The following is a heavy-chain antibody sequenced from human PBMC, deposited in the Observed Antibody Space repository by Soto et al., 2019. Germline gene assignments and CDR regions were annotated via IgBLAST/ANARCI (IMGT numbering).Heavy chain of an antibody. V-gene: IGHV2-5*02. J-gene: IGHJ4*02. D-gene: IGHD1-26*01. CDR1: GFSLPTDRVG. CDR2: IYWDDTK. Sequence: QITLKESGPTLVKPTQTLTLTCTFSGFSLPTDRVGVGWIRQPPGKALGWLAAIYWDDTKTYRPSLKSRLTITKDASKNQVALTMTDMDPVDTATYYCAHAYGGRSLYWGQGTLVTVSS. CDR3: AHAYGGRSLY.